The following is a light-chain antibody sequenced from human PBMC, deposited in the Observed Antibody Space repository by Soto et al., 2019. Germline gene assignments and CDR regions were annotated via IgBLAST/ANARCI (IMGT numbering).Light chain of an antibody. J-gene: IGKJ5*01. CDR3: QHYDHLPIT. CDR1: QDITNY. CDR2: DAS. Sequence: DIQMTQSPSSLSASVGDRVTTTWQASQDITNYLNWYQQKPGKAPRLLLYDASSLETGVPSRFSGSGSGTDFTLTISSLQPEDVATYYCQHYDHLPITFGQGTRLEI. V-gene: IGKV1-33*01.